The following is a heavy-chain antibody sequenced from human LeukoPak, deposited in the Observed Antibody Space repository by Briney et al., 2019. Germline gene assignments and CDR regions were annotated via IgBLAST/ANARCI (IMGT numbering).Heavy chain of an antibody. CDR1: GGTFSSYA. CDR3: ARVVADSSGWETLDY. D-gene: IGHD6-19*01. J-gene: IGHJ4*02. CDR2: INPSDGST. Sequence: ASVKVSCKASGGTFSSYAISWVRQAPGQGLEWMGIINPSDGSTNYARNFQGRVTVTRDTSTSTVYMELGSLRSEDTAVYYCARVVADSSGWETLDYWGQGTLVTVSS. V-gene: IGHV1-46*01.